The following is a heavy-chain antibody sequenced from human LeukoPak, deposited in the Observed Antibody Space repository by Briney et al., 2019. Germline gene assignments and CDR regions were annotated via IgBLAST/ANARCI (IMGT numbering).Heavy chain of an antibody. J-gene: IGHJ2*01. CDR3: ARSYYETSGYNYWYFHL. CDR1: GGIISSTTYY. CDR2: IYYSGST. D-gene: IGHD3-22*01. Sequence: PSETLSLTCTVSGGIISSTTYYWGWIRQPPGKGLEWIGSIYYSGSTYYNPSLKSRLTISVDPSKNQFSLKLNSVTAADAAIYYCARSYYETSGYNYWYFHLWGRGALVTVSS. V-gene: IGHV4-39*07.